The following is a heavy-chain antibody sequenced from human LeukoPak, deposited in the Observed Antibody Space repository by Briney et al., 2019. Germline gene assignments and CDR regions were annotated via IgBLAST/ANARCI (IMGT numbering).Heavy chain of an antibody. D-gene: IGHD3-3*01. V-gene: IGHV4-59*01. CDR2: IYYSGSS. CDR3: ARGVPEYYDFWSGYFYYFDY. J-gene: IGHJ4*02. CDR1: GGSISSYY. Sequence: SETLSLTCTVSGGSISSYYWSWVRQPPGKGLEWVGYIYYSGSSKYNAALKSRVTISVDTSKNQFSLKLTSVTAADTAVYYCARGVPEYYDFWSGYFYYFDYWGQGTLVTVSS.